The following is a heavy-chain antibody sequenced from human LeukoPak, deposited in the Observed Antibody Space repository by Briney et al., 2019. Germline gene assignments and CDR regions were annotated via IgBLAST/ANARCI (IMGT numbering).Heavy chain of an antibody. CDR3: AKEGSSGFYFFDY. Sequence: QTGGSLRLSCAASGFTFSSYAMSWVRQAPGKGLEWVSVISGSGGSTYYADSVKGRFTISRDNSKNTLYLQMNSLRAEDTAVYYCAKEGSSGFYFFDYWGQGTLVTVSS. V-gene: IGHV3-23*01. CDR1: GFTFSSYA. J-gene: IGHJ4*02. CDR2: ISGSGGST. D-gene: IGHD3-22*01.